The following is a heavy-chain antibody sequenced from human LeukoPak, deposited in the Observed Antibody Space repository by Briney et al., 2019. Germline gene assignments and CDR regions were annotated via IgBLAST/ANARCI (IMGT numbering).Heavy chain of an antibody. CDR3: ARVAAKTVDY. J-gene: IGHJ4*02. D-gene: IGHD2-15*01. CDR1: GGSIGRGSYY. Sequence: PSETLSLTCSVSGGSIGRGSYYWGWIRQSPGKGLEWIGSIYWSTNYNPSLKSRVTISVDTSKNQSSLKLSSVTAADTAVYYCARVAAKTVDYWGQGTLVTVSS. V-gene: IGHV4-39*07. CDR2: IYWST.